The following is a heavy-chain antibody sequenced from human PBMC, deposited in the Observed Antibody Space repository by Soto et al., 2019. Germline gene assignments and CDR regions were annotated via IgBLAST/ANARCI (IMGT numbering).Heavy chain of an antibody. CDR2: IYPGDSDT. J-gene: IGHJ3*01. CDR1: GYSFTSYW. Sequence: PGESLKISCKGSGYSFTSYWIGWVRQMPGKGLEWMGIIYPGDSDTRYSPSFQGQVTISADKSISTAYLQWSSLKASDTAMYYCARPMIVVQDAFDVWGQGTMVTVSS. CDR3: ARPMIVVQDAFDV. V-gene: IGHV5-51*01. D-gene: IGHD3-22*01.